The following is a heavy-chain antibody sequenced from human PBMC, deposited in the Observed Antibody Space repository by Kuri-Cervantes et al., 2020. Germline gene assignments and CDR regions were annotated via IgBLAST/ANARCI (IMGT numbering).Heavy chain of an antibody. J-gene: IGHJ6*02. CDR1: GYSFTSYW. D-gene: IGHD4-17*01. V-gene: IGHV5-51*01. CDR2: IYPGDSDT. CDR3: ARHRNGDYGNYYGMDV. Sequence: KVSCKGSGYSFTSYWIGWVRQKPGKGLEWMGIIYPGDSDTRYSPSFQGQVTISADKSISTAYLQWGSLKASDTAMYYCARHRNGDYGNYYGMDVWGQGTTVTVSS.